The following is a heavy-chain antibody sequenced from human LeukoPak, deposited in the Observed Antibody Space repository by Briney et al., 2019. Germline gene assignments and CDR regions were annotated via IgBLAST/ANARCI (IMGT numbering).Heavy chain of an antibody. CDR1: GGSISSGSYY. J-gene: IGHJ5*02. CDR2: IYTSGST. D-gene: IGHD2-2*01. V-gene: IGHV4-61*02. Sequence: SETLSLTCTVSGGSISSGSYYWSWIRQPAGKGLEWIGRIYTSGSTNYNPSLKSRVTISVDTSKNQFSLKLSSVTAADTAVYYCARDASRRNWFDPWGQGTLVTVSS. CDR3: ARDASRRNWFDP.